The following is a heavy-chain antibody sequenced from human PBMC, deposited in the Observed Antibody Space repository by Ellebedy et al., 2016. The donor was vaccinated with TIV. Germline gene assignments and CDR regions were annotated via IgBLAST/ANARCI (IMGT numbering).Heavy chain of an antibody. CDR3: ARDFGGWPFDS. CDR2: IHYSGIT. D-gene: IGHD6-19*01. Sequence: SETLSLTCSVSGVSIISDTFYWGWIRQPPGKGLEWIGNIHYSGITFHNPSLKSRVTMSADTSNNQISLKLSSVTAADTAVYYCARDFGGWPFDSWGQGTLVTVSS. J-gene: IGHJ4*02. V-gene: IGHV4-39*07. CDR1: GVSIISDTFY.